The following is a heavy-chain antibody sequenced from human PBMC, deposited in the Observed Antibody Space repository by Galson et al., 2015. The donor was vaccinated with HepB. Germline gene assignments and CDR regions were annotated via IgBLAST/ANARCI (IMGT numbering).Heavy chain of an antibody. Sequence: SVKVSCKAFGYGFTGYYMHWVRQAPGQGLEWMGMINPSVDTTSYAQKFQARVTLTTDRSARTVYMELTSLRSDDTAVYYCALLWSGYYSGVWPDAWGQGTLVAISS. D-gene: IGHD3-3*01. CDR3: ALLWSGYYSGVWPDA. CDR1: GYGFTGYY. V-gene: IGHV1-46*03. J-gene: IGHJ5*02. CDR2: INPSVDTT.